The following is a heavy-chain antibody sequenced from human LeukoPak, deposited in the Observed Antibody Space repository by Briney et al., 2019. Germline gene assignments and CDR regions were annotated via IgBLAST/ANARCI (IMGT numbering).Heavy chain of an antibody. Sequence: GALRLSCAASGFTFSRYWMSWVRQAPGKGLEWVANMNQDGSEKYYVDSVKGRFTISRDNAKNSLYLQVNSLRAEDTAVYYCARCIAAVFSGACAFDIWGQGTMVTVSS. CDR3: ARCIAAVFSGACAFDI. CDR1: GFTFSRYW. V-gene: IGHV3-7*01. D-gene: IGHD6-13*01. CDR2: MNQDGSEK. J-gene: IGHJ3*02.